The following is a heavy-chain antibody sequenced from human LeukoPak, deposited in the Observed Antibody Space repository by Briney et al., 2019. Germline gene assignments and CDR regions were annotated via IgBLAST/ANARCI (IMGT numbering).Heavy chain of an antibody. CDR1: GFTFSTYA. CDR2: ISGSGDST. V-gene: IGHV3-23*01. CDR3: ARDRGRYYDSRGFYWGYYFDY. J-gene: IGHJ4*02. D-gene: IGHD3-22*01. Sequence: GGSLRLSCAASGFTFSTYAVSWVRQAPGKGLEWVSTISGSGDSTYYADSVKGRFTISRDNSKDTLYLQMSSVRVDDTAVYYCARDRGRYYDSRGFYWGYYFDYWGQGILVTVST.